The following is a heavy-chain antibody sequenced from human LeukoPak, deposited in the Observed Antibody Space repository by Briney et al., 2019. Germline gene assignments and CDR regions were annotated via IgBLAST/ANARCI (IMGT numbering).Heavy chain of an antibody. Sequence: GESLKISCKGSGYSFTSYWIGWVRQMPGKGLEGMGIIYPGASDTRYSPSFQGQVTISADKSISTAYLQWSSLKASDTAMYYCARPRPPRDSSSWYWFDPWGQGTLVTVSS. CDR2: IYPGASDT. V-gene: IGHV5-51*01. D-gene: IGHD6-13*01. CDR1: GYSFTSYW. CDR3: ARPRPPRDSSSWYWFDP. J-gene: IGHJ5*02.